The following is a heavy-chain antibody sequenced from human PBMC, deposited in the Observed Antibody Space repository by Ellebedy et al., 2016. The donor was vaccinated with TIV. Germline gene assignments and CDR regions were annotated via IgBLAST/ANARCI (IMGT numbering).Heavy chain of an antibody. V-gene: IGHV1-46*01. Sequence: ASVKVSCXASESTFTNYYIHWVRQAPGHGLEWTGIIDPIGYSPTYAQKFQGRVTMTRDTSTSTVYMELSRLTSDDTAISYCARGGGVGANFDYWGQGTLVTVSS. J-gene: IGHJ4*02. CDR3: ARGGGVGANFDY. CDR1: ESTFTNYY. D-gene: IGHD1-26*01. CDR2: IDPIGYSP.